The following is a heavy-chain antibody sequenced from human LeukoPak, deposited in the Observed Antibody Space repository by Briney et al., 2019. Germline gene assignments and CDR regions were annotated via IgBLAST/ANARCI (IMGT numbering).Heavy chain of an antibody. D-gene: IGHD6-19*01. V-gene: IGHV1-46*01. CDR1: GYTFTSYY. CDR3: ARVGKKRGVAVAGPQFDY. Sequence: ASVKVSCKASGYTFTSYYMHWVRQAPGQGLEWMGIINPSGGSTSYAQKFQGRVTMTRDTSTSTVYMELSSLRSEDTAVYYCARVGKKRGVAVAGPQFDYWGQGTLITVSS. CDR2: INPSGGST. J-gene: IGHJ4*02.